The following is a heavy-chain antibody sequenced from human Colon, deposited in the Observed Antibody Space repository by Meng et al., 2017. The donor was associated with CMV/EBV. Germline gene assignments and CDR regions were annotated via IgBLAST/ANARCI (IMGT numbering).Heavy chain of an antibody. J-gene: IGHJ6*02. Sequence: ASVKVSCKTYGYSGYYVHWVRQTPGRGLEWMGWFNLDSDSTKYAQKFRGRVIMTRDTAISSVSLELSRLRSDDTAVYYCARVVAESFGMDVWGQGTTVTVSS. CDR2: FNLDSDST. D-gene: IGHD5-12*01. V-gene: IGHV1-2*02. CDR1: GYSGYY. CDR3: ARVVAESFGMDV.